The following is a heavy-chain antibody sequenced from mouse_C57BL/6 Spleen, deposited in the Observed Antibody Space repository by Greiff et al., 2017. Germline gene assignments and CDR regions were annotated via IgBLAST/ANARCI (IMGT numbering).Heavy chain of an antibody. CDR1: GFTFSSYG. D-gene: IGHD2-4*01. J-gene: IGHJ2*01. CDR3: ARQGDYDYDGGLFDY. V-gene: IGHV5-6*01. Sequence: EVKLMESGGDLVKPGGSLKLSCAASGFTFSSYGMSWVRQTPDKRLEWVATISSGGSYTYYPDSVKGRFTISRDNAKNTLYLQMSSRKSEDTAMYYCARQGDYDYDGGLFDYWGQGTTLTVSS. CDR2: ISSGGSYT.